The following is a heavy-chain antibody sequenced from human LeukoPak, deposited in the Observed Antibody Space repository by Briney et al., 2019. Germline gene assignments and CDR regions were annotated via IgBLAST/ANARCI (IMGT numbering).Heavy chain of an antibody. CDR3: AKGRRITMIVVVITPDY. CDR2: ISGSGGST. V-gene: IGHV3-23*01. CDR1: GFTFSSSA. D-gene: IGHD3-22*01. Sequence: GGSLRLSCAASGFTFSSSAMSWVRQAPGKGLEWVSSISGSGGSTYYADSVKGRFTISRDNSKNTLYLQMNSLRAEDTAVYYCAKGRRITMIVVVITPDYWGQGTLVTVSS. J-gene: IGHJ4*02.